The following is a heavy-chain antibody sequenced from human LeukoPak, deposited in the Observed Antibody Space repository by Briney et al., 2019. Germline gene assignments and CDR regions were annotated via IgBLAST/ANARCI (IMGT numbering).Heavy chain of an antibody. Sequence: QSGGSLRLSCAASGFTFSSYAMSWVRQAPGKGLEWVSAISGSGGSTYYADSVKGRFTISRDNSKNTLYLQMNSLRAEDTAVYYCATSGEQWLVNSFDYWGQGTLVTVSS. CDR2: ISGSGGST. CDR3: ATSGEQWLVNSFDY. CDR1: GFTFSSYA. V-gene: IGHV3-23*01. J-gene: IGHJ4*02. D-gene: IGHD6-19*01.